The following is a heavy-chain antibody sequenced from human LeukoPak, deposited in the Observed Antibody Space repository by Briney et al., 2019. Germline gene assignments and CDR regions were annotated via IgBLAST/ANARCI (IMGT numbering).Heavy chain of an antibody. J-gene: IGHJ4*02. CDR2: IYYSGST. CDR3: ARDKYYSGSGSYRGVDY. Sequence: PSETLSLTCTVSGGSISSSSYYWGWIRQPPGKGLEWIGSIYYSGSTYYNPSLKSRVTISIDTSKNQFSLKLSSVTAADTAVYYCARDKYYSGSGSYRGVDYWGQGTLVTVSS. V-gene: IGHV4-39*07. CDR1: GGSISSSSYY. D-gene: IGHD3-10*01.